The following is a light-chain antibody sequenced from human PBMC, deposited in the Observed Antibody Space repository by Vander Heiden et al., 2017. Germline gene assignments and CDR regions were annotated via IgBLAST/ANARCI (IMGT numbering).Light chain of an antibody. CDR1: QSISSY. J-gene: IGKJ2*01. CDR3: QQSYSTPPT. Sequence: DIQMTQSPSSLSASVGDRVTITCRASQSISSYLNWYQQKPGKAPKLLIYAASSLQSGVPSRFSGSGSGTDFTLTISSLQPEDFATYYWQQSYSTPPTFRKVTKLEIK. CDR2: AAS. V-gene: IGKV1-39*01.